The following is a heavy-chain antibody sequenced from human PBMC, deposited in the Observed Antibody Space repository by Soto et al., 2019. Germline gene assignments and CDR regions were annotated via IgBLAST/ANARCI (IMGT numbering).Heavy chain of an antibody. CDR3: ASIYGSGYRAFDY. V-gene: IGHV1-69*02. CDR2: VNPIVSMS. D-gene: IGHD3-10*01. J-gene: IGHJ4*02. CDR1: GDTFNFYS. Sequence: QVQLVQSGAEVKRPGSSGKVSCKASGDTFNFYSINWVRQAPGLGLEWMGRVNPIVSMSNYAQKFQGRVTMTADKSTSTAYMELSSLRSEDTAIYYCASIYGSGYRAFDYWGQGALVTVSS.